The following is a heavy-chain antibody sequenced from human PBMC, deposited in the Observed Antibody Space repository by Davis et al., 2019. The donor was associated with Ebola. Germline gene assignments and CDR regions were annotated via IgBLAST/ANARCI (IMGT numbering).Heavy chain of an antibody. Sequence: AASVKVSCKASGYTFTNYGITWVRQAPGQGLEWMGWISTYNGNTNYAQKLQGRVTMTTDTSTSTAYMELRSLRSDDTAVYYCARDRPENVLLWFGESIDYWGQGTLVTVSS. CDR3: ARDRPENVLLWFGESIDY. D-gene: IGHD3-10*01. CDR2: ISTYNGNT. J-gene: IGHJ4*02. V-gene: IGHV1-18*04. CDR1: GYTFTNYG.